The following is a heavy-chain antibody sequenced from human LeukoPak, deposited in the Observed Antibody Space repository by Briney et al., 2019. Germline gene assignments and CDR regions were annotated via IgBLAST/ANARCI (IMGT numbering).Heavy chain of an antibody. Sequence: PGGSLRLSCAASGFTFSNAWTNWVRQAPGKGLEWVGRIKSKTDGGTTDYAAPVKGRFAISRDDSKNTLYLQMNSLKTEDTAVYYCTTDKGYDFWSGYYLLGYWGQGTLVTVSS. CDR3: TTDKGYDFWSGYYLLGY. J-gene: IGHJ4*02. CDR2: IKSKTDGGTT. V-gene: IGHV3-15*07. CDR1: GFTFSNAW. D-gene: IGHD3-3*01.